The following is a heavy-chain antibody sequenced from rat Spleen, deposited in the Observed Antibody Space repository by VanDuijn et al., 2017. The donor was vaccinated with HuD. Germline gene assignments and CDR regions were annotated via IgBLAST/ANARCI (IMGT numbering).Heavy chain of an antibody. CDR3: TRGGY. CDR2: ITNTGGST. V-gene: IGHV5-31*01. Sequence: EVQLVESGGGLVQPGGSLRLSCVGSGFTFNNYWMTWIRQAPGKGLEWVASITNTGGSTYYPDSVKGRFTISRDNAKSTLYLQMNSLRSEETAPYYCTRGGYWGQGVMVTVSS. J-gene: IGHJ2*01. CDR1: GFTFNNYW.